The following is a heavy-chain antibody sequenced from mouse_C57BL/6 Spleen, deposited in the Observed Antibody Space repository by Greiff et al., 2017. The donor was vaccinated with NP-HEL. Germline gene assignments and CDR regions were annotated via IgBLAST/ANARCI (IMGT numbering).Heavy chain of an antibody. CDR2: IHPNSGST. J-gene: IGHJ4*01. Sequence: QVQLKQPGAELVKPGASVKLSCKASGYTFTSYWMHWVKQRPGQGLEWIGMIHPNSGSTNYNEKFKSKATLTVDKSSSTAYMQLSSLTSEDSAVYYCARQNYDYDYYAMDYWGQGTSVTVSS. D-gene: IGHD2-4*01. V-gene: IGHV1-64*01. CDR3: ARQNYDYDYYAMDY. CDR1: GYTFTSYW.